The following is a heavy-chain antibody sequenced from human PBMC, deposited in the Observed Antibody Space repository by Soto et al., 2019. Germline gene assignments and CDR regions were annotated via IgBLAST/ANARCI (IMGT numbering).Heavy chain of an antibody. V-gene: IGHV1-2*04. CDR1: GYTYTSYR. D-gene: IGHD3-9*01. CDR2: INPNSGGT. CDR3: ARARREYDILTGYYEVLSK. Sequence: GSVKVSCKASGYTYTSYRISWVRQAPGQGLEWMGWINPNSGGTNYAQKFQGWVTMTRDTSISTAYMELSRLRSDDTAVYYCARARREYDILTGYYEVLSKWGQGTLVTVS. J-gene: IGHJ4*02.